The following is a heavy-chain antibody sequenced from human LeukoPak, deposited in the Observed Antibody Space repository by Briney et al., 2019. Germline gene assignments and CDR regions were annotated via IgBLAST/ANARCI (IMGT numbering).Heavy chain of an antibody. CDR1: GYTFTSYA. J-gene: IGHJ6*03. D-gene: IGHD1-26*01. V-gene: IGHV1-69*05. CDR3: ARGVSGSYYSSLIFYMDV. Sequence: GASVKVSCKASGYTFTSYAISWVRQAPGQGLEWMGGIIPFFGTANYAQKFQGRVTITTDESTSTAYMELSSLRSEDTAVYYCARGVSGSYYSSLIFYMDVWGKGTTVTVSS. CDR2: IIPFFGTA.